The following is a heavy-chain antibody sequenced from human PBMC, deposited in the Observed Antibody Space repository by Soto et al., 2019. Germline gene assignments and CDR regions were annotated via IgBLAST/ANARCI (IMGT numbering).Heavy chain of an antibody. CDR2: INSDGSST. V-gene: IGHV3-74*01. Sequence: GGSLRLSCAASGFTFISYWMHWVLQAPWKGLVWVSRINSDGSSTSYADSVKGRFTISRDNAKNTLYLQMNSLRAEDTAVYYCARAYCSGGSCYYYYYYYMDVWGKGTTVTVSS. CDR3: ARAYCSGGSCYYYYYYYMDV. D-gene: IGHD2-15*01. CDR1: GFTFISYW. J-gene: IGHJ6*03.